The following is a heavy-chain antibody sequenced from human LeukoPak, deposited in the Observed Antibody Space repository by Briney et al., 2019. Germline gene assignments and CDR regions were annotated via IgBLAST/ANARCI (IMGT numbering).Heavy chain of an antibody. J-gene: IGHJ5*02. Sequence: ASVKVSCKASGYTFTSYAVNWVRQAPGQGLEWMGWINTNTGNPTYAQGFTGRFVFSLDTSVSTAYLQISSLKAEDTAVYYCARLNLCSSTSCYDWFDPWGQGTLVTVSS. V-gene: IGHV7-4-1*02. CDR1: GYTFTSYA. CDR2: INTNTGNP. CDR3: ARLNLCSSTSCYDWFDP. D-gene: IGHD2-2*01.